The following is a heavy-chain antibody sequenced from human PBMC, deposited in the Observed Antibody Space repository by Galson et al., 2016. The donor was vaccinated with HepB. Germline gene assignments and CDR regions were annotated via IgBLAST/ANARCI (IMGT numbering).Heavy chain of an antibody. V-gene: IGHV1-2*06. CDR1: GFSFSGRS. Sequence: SCKASGFSFSGRSVYWMRQAPGQGLQLMGRINPHNGGTNSAEKFEGRLTITRDTSITTVYMELSRLTSDDTAVYYCARDQDYNDFIYYGMDVWGQGTTVTVSS. D-gene: IGHD4-17*01. CDR2: INPHNGGT. CDR3: ARDQDYNDFIYYGMDV. J-gene: IGHJ6*02.